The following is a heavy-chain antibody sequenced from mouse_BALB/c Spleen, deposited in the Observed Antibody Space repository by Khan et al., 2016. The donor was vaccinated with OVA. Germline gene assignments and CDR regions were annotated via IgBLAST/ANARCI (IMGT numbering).Heavy chain of an antibody. CDR3: ARIYGSDFDY. J-gene: IGHJ2*01. D-gene: IGHD1-1*01. Sequence: VQLQQSGPELVKPGASVKISCMASGYSFTGYFMHWVMQSHGKSLEWIGRINPHIGETFYNQKFKGKATLTVDESSSTAHMELRSLASEDSAVYFCARIYGSDFDYWGQGTTLTVSS. CDR2: INPHIGET. CDR1: GYSFTGYF. V-gene: IGHV1-20*02.